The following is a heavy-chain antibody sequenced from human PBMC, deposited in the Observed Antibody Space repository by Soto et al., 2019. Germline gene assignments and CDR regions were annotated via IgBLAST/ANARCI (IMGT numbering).Heavy chain of an antibody. Sequence: GGSLRLSCAASGFTFSSYAMHWVRQAPGKGLEWVAVISYDGSNKYYADSVKGRFTISRDNSKNTLYLQMNSLRAEDTAVYYCASGPIAVAGPYWGQGTLVTVS. CDR1: GFTFSSYA. CDR3: ASGPIAVAGPY. D-gene: IGHD6-19*01. V-gene: IGHV3-30-3*01. J-gene: IGHJ4*02. CDR2: ISYDGSNK.